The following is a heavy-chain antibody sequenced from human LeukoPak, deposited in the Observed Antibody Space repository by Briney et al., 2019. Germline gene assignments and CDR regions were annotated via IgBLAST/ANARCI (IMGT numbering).Heavy chain of an antibody. Sequence: ASVKVSCKASGYTFTNYDINWVRQATGQGLEWMGWMNPNSGNTGYAQKFQGRVTMTRNTSISTAYMELSSLRSEDTAVYYCARGRFCNSHGGGENWGQGTLVTVSS. CDR1: GYTFTNYD. V-gene: IGHV1-8*01. CDR3: ARGRFCNSHGGGEN. CDR2: MNPNSGNT. J-gene: IGHJ4*02. D-gene: IGHD1-1*01.